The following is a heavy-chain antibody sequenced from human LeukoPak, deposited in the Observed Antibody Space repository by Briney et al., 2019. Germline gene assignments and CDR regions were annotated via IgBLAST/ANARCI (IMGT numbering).Heavy chain of an antibody. Sequence: ASVKVSCKASGYTFTGYYMHWVRQAPGQGLEWMGWINPNSGGTNYAQKFQGRVTMTRDTSISTAYMELSRLRSDDTAVCYCARGVTRLVTTPFGVWGQGTLVTVSS. CDR3: ARGVTRLVTTPFGV. CDR2: INPNSGGT. J-gene: IGHJ4*02. D-gene: IGHD4-17*01. CDR1: GYTFTGYY. V-gene: IGHV1-2*02.